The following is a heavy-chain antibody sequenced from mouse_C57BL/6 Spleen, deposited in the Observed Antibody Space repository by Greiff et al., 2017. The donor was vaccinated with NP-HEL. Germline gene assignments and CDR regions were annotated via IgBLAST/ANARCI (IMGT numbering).Heavy chain of an antibody. CDR1: GYSFTSYY. Sequence: QVHVKQSGPELVKPGASVKISCKASGYSFTSYYIHWVKQRPGQGLEWIGWIYPGSGNTKYNEKFKGKATLTADTSSSTAYMQLSSLTSEDSAVYYCASNSYFDYWGQGTTLTVSS. V-gene: IGHV1-66*01. J-gene: IGHJ2*01. CDR2: IYPGSGNT. CDR3: ASNSYFDY. D-gene: IGHD1-3*01.